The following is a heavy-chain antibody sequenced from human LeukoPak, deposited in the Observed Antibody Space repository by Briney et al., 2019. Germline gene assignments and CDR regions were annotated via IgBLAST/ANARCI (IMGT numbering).Heavy chain of an antibody. D-gene: IGHD3-16*01. J-gene: IGHJ4*02. CDR2: ISSSSSYI. V-gene: IGHV3-21*01. CDR3: ARGEGWATDY. Sequence: GGSLRLSCAASGFTFISYSMNWVRQAPGKGLEWVSSISSSSSYIYYADSVKGRFTISRDNAKNSLYLQMNSLRADDTAVYYCARGEGWATDYWGQGTLVTVSS. CDR1: GFTFISYS.